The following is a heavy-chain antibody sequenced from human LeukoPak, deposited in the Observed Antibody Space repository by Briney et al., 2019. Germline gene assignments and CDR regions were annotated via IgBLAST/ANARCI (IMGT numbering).Heavy chain of an antibody. CDR1: GFTFSSYA. V-gene: IGHV3-30*04. CDR2: ISYDGSNK. CDR3: ARDGPAAACFDY. Sequence: GRSLRLSCAASGFTFSSYAMHRVRQAPGKGLEWVAVISYDGSNKYYADSVKGRFTISRDNSKNTLYLQMNSLRAEDTAVYYCARDGPAAACFDYWGQGTLVTVSS. D-gene: IGHD6-13*01. J-gene: IGHJ4*02.